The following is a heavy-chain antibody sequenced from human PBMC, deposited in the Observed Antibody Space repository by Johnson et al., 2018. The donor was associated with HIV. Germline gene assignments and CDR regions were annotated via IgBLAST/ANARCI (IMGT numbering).Heavy chain of an antibody. CDR3: AKTRMGGILDAFDL. D-gene: IGHD3-10*01. Sequence: QMQLVESGGGVVQPGRSLRLSCAGSGFTFSSYAFHWVRQAPAKGLEWVAAISYDGSDKYHADSVKGRFTLSRDNSKNTLDLQMNSLTIEDTAVFYCAKTRMGGILDAFDLWGQGTMVIVS. CDR2: ISYDGSDK. V-gene: IGHV3-30*04. J-gene: IGHJ3*01. CDR1: GFTFSSYA.